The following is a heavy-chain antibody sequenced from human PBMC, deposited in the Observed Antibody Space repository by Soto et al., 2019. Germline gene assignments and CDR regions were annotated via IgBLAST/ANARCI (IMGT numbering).Heavy chain of an antibody. V-gene: IGHV3-33*01. CDR1: GFTFSSYG. CDR2: IWYDGSNK. Sequence: QVQLVESGGGVVQPGRSLRLSCAASGFTFSSYGMHWVRQAPGKGLEWVAVIWYDGSNKYYADSVKGRFTISRDNSKSTLYLQMSSLRAEDTAMYYCAGITMIGTGAFDIWGQGTMVTVSS. J-gene: IGHJ3*02. CDR3: AGITMIGTGAFDI. D-gene: IGHD3-22*01.